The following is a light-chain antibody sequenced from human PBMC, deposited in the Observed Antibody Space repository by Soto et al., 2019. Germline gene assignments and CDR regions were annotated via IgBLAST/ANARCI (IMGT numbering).Light chain of an antibody. CDR2: AAS. V-gene: IGKV1-17*01. Sequence: DIQMTQSPSSLSASVGDRVTITCQARQGIRNDLGWYQQKPGKAPKLLIYAASSLQSGVPSRFSGSGSGTDSTLTISSLQPEDFPPYYCQQANSSPISIGQRARLETK. CDR1: QGIRND. J-gene: IGKJ5*01. CDR3: QQANSSPIS.